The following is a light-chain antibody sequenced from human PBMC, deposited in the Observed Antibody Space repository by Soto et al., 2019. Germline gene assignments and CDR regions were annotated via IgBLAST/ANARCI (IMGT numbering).Light chain of an antibody. CDR2: GAS. J-gene: IGKJ5*01. Sequence: IVVTRSAGTVSLSPGKRATRSCGASQSVSSIYLAWYKQKPGQAPRLLIYGASSRATGITDRSSGSGSGTDFTLPIIRLEPEDSAVYYRQQYGSSPITFGQGTRLEIK. CDR1: QSVSSIY. CDR3: QQYGSSPIT. V-gene: IGKV3-20*01.